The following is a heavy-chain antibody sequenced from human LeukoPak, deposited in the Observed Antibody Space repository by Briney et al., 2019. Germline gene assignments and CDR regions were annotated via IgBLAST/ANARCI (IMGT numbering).Heavy chain of an antibody. D-gene: IGHD2-21*01. CDR2: IYHSGST. CDR3: ARGIAVLTPYFDY. Sequence: SETLSLTCTVSGGSISSSSYYWGWIRQPPGKGLEWIGEIYHSGSTNYNPSLKSRVTISVDKSKNQFSLKLSSVTAADTAVYYCARGIAVLTPYFDYWGQGTLVTVSS. V-gene: IGHV4-39*07. CDR1: GGSISSSSYY. J-gene: IGHJ4*02.